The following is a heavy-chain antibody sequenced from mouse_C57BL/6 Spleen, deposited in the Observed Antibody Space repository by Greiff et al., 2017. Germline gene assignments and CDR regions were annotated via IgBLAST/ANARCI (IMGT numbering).Heavy chain of an antibody. CDR1: GYAFSSSW. CDR2: IYPGDGDT. CDR3: ARWDESLDY. D-gene: IGHD4-1*01. Sequence: VKLMESGPELVKPGASVKISCKASGYAFSSSWMNWVKQRPGKGLEWIGRIYPGDGDTNYNGKFKGKATLTADKSSSTAYMQLSSLTSEDSAVYLCARWDESLDYWGQGTSVTVSS. J-gene: IGHJ4*01. V-gene: IGHV1-82*01.